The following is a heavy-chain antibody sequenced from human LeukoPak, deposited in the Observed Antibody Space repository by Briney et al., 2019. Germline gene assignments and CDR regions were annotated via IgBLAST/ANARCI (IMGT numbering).Heavy chain of an antibody. V-gene: IGHV4-34*01. CDR1: LDSLSGYS. D-gene: IGHD6-6*01. CDR2: INYGGST. CDR3: ARGLRRARGVLDY. J-gene: IGHJ4*02. Sequence: SETLSLTCAVYLDSLSGYSWSWIRQPPGKGLEWIGEINYGGSTKYNSSLKSRVIISVDTSKNQFSLKLSSVTAADTAVYYCARGLRRARGVLDYWGQGTLVTVSS.